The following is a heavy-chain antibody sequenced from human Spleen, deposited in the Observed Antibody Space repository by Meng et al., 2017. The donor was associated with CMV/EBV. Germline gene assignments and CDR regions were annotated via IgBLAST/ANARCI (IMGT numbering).Heavy chain of an antibody. V-gene: IGHV1-18*01. CDR3: ARDEGWLQFKGYFDL. CDR2: ISAYNGNT. J-gene: IGHJ2*01. D-gene: IGHD5-24*01. CDR1: GYTFTSYG. Sequence: ASVKVSCKASGYTFTSYGISWVRQAPGQGLEWMGWISAYNGNTNYAQKLQGRVTMTTDTSTSTAYMELRSRRSDDTAVYYCARDEGWLQFKGYFDLWGRGTLVTVSS.